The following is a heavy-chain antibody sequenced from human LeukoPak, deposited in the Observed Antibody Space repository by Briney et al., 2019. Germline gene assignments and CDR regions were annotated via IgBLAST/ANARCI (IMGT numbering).Heavy chain of an antibody. CDR2: IYYSGST. D-gene: IGHD3-22*01. J-gene: IGHJ4*02. CDR1: GGSIDTYY. CDR3: ARVTGYMIEDYFDY. V-gene: IGHV4-59*01. Sequence: MPSETLSLTCTVSGGSIDTYYWSWIRQPPGKGLEWIGYIYYSGSTNYNPSLKSRVTISVETSKNQFSLKLSSVTAADTAVYYCARVTGYMIEDYFDYWGQGTLVTVSS.